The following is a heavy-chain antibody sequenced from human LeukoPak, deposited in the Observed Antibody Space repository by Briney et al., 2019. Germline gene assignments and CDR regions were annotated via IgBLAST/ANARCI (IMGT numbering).Heavy chain of an antibody. CDR3: AKDYADCSSTSCSPDPFDY. Sequence: GGSLRLSCAASGFTFSSYAMSWVRQAPGKGLEWVSAISGSGGSTYYADSVKGRFTISRDNSKNTLYLQMNSLRAEDTAVYYCAKDYADCSSTSCSPDPFDYWGQGTLVTVSS. CDR2: ISGSGGST. CDR1: GFTFSSYA. J-gene: IGHJ4*02. D-gene: IGHD2-2*01. V-gene: IGHV3-23*01.